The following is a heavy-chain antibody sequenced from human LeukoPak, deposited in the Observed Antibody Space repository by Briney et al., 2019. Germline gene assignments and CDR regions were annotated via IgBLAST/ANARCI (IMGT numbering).Heavy chain of an antibody. CDR2: MNPNSGNT. CDR1: GYTFTSYD. D-gene: IGHD1-7*01. Sequence: ASVKVSCKASGYTFTSYDINWVRQATGQGLEWMGWMNPNSGNTGYAQKFQGRVTFTRDTSISTAYMELSSLRSEDTAVYYCARVWVIHGTARAEKYFDSWGQGTLVTVSS. V-gene: IGHV1-8*03. J-gene: IGHJ4*02. CDR3: ARVWVIHGTARAEKYFDS.